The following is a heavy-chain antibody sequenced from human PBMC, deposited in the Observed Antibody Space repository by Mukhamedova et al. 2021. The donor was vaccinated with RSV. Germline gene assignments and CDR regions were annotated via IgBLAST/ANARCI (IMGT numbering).Heavy chain of an antibody. V-gene: IGHV3-30*18. Sequence: VAFISYDGSNKYYADSVKGRFTISRDNSKNTLYLQMNSLRAEDTAMYYCAKGRGQLRLHYYMDVWGKGTTVTVSS. CDR3: AKGRGQLRLHYYMDV. CDR2: ISYDGSNK. D-gene: IGHD5-12*01. J-gene: IGHJ6*03.